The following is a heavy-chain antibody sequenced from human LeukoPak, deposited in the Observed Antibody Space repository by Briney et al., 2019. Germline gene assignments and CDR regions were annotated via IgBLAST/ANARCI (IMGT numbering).Heavy chain of an antibody. CDR2: MSSNGGTT. Sequence: PGGSLRLSCSASGFIFRSYAMHWVRQAPGKGLEYVSAMSSNGGTTYYVDSVKGRFTISRDNSKNTLYLQMSSLRAEDTAVYYCVKDRYSSGWYLDDWGQGTLVTVSS. CDR1: GFIFRSYA. V-gene: IGHV3-64D*09. J-gene: IGHJ4*02. D-gene: IGHD6-19*01. CDR3: VKDRYSSGWYLDD.